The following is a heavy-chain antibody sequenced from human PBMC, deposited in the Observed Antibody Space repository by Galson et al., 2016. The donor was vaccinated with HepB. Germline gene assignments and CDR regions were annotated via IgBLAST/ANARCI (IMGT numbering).Heavy chain of an antibody. Sequence: SLRLSCAASGFTFDGYGMHWVRQAPGKGLEWVSGISWNSGRIGYADSVKGRFTISRDNAKNSLYLQMNSLRAEDTALYYCAKDKWASAVADFDYWGQGTLVTVSS. CDR3: AKDKWASAVADFDY. CDR1: GFTFDGYG. V-gene: IGHV3-9*01. CDR2: ISWNSGRI. J-gene: IGHJ4*02. D-gene: IGHD4-23*01.